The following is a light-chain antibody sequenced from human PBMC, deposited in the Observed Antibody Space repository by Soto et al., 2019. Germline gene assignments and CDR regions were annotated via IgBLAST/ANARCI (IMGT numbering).Light chain of an antibody. CDR3: QQRSNWPPT. Sequence: EIVLTQSPATLSLSPGERATLSCRASQSISSYLAWYQQKPGQAPRLLIYDASNRATGIPARFSASGSGTDFTLPISSLEPEDFAVYYCQQRSNWPPTFGPGTKVDIK. V-gene: IGKV3-11*01. CDR2: DAS. J-gene: IGKJ3*01. CDR1: QSISSY.